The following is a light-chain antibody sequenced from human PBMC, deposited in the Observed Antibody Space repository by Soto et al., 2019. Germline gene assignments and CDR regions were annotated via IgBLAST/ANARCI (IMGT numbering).Light chain of an antibody. J-gene: IGLJ2*01. CDR1: SSNIGKNY. CDR2: DEN. V-gene: IGLV1-51*01. CDR3: GSCDSSLYAVV. Sequence: SVLTQPPSVSAAPGQKVTISCSGSSSNIGKNYVSWYQQLPGTAPKLVVYDENKRPSGIPDRFSVSKSGTSATLGITGLQTGDEADYYCGSCDSSLYAVVFGGGTKVTVL.